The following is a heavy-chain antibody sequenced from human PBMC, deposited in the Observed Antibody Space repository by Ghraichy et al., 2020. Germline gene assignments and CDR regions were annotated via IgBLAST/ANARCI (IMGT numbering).Heavy chain of an antibody. D-gene: IGHD2-2*01. J-gene: IGHJ4*02. CDR2: ISSDSNSI. Sequence: GGSLRLSCVASGFTFTTYTINWVRQAPGKGLEWVSSISSDSNSIYYADSMRGRFTISRDNARNSLYLQMNSLRAEDTALYYCARSTSPTRHFDYWGQGTLVTVSS. CDR3: ARSTSPTRHFDY. V-gene: IGHV3-21*06. CDR1: GFTFTTYT.